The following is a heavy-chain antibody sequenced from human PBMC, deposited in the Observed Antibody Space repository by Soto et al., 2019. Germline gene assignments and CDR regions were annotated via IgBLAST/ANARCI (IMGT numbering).Heavy chain of an antibody. CDR3: ARGLASRAIDCSSTSCYAGGSYYFDY. V-gene: IGHV4-34*01. Sequence: SETLSLTCAVYGGSFSGYYWSWIRQPPGKGLEWIGEINHSGSTNYNPSLKSRVTISVDTSKNQFSLKLSSVTAADTAVYYCARGLASRAIDCSSTSCYAGGSYYFDYWGQGTLVTVSS. J-gene: IGHJ4*02. CDR2: INHSGST. CDR1: GGSFSGYY. D-gene: IGHD2-2*01.